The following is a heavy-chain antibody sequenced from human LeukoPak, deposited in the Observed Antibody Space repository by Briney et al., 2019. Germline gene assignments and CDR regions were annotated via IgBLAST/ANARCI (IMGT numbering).Heavy chain of an antibody. CDR1: GGTFSSYA. Sequence: SVNVSCKASGGTFSSYAISWVRQAPGQGLEWMGGIIPIFGTANYAQKFQGRVTITADESTSTAYMELSSLRSEDTAVYHCATSITGTTGASWYYYYGMDVWGKGTTVTVSS. CDR3: ATSITGTTGASWYYYYGMDV. D-gene: IGHD1-20*01. J-gene: IGHJ6*04. V-gene: IGHV1-69*13. CDR2: IIPIFGTA.